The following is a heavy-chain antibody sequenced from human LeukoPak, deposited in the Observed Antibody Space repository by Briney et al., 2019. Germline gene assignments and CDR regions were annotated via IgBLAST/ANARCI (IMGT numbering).Heavy chain of an antibody. CDR1: GYSISSGYY. CDR2: LYHSGNT. CDR3: ARHIAARLASGYYYYMNV. Sequence: PSETLSLTCAVSGYSISSGYYWGWIRQPPGKGLEWIGSLYHSGNTYYNPSLKSRVTMSLDTSKNQFSLKLNSVTAADTAVYYCARHIAARLASGYYYYMNVWGKGTTVTVSS. V-gene: IGHV4-38-2*01. J-gene: IGHJ6*03. D-gene: IGHD6-6*01.